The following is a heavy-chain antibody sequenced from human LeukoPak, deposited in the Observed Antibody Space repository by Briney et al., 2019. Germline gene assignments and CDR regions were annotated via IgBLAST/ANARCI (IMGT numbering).Heavy chain of an antibody. CDR2: IHYSGST. J-gene: IGHJ4*02. CDR3: ARRGLNRQNFDY. D-gene: IGHD3-16*01. V-gene: IGHV4-59*08. CDR1: DDSINNNY. Sequence: SETLSLTCTVSDDSINNNYWSWIRQPPGKELECIGYIHYSGSTNYNPSLKSRVTISIDTSKNQFSLKLNSVTAADTAVYYCARRGLNRQNFDYWDQGTLVTVSS.